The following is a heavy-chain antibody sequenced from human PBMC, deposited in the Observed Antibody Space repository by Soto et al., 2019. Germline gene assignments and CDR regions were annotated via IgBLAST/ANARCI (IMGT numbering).Heavy chain of an antibody. Sequence: QVQLVESGGGVVQPGRSLRLSCAASGFGFSNYAMHWVRRAPGKGLEWVTLISDDGTKEYFADSVKGRFTVSRDNYKNTLFLQMNSLKTDDTGVYYCAKSAHPAVVTLYYSDSWGQGTLVTVSS. J-gene: IGHJ4*02. CDR1: GFGFSNYA. D-gene: IGHD2-21*02. V-gene: IGHV3-30*18. CDR2: ISDDGTKE. CDR3: AKSAHPAVVTLYYSDS.